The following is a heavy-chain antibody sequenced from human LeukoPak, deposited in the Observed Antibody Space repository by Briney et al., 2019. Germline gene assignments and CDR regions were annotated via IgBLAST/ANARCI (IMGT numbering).Heavy chain of an antibody. V-gene: IGHV3-23*01. D-gene: IGHD6-19*01. J-gene: IGHJ6*03. Sequence: GGSLRLSCAPSGFTLSSCDMTWVRQAPGKGLEGVSAITGNGVTTYYADSVKGRFTISRDNSRNTLYLQMNSLRADDTAVYYCAKLGSSGSNYYYYMGVWGKGTTVTVSS. CDR2: ITGNGVTT. CDR1: GFTLSSCD. CDR3: AKLGSSGSNYYYYMGV.